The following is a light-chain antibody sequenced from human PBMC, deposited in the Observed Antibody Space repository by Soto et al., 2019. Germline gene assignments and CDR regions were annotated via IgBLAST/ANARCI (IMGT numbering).Light chain of an antibody. Sequence: QSALTQPPSASGSPGQSVTISCTGTSSDVGGYNYVSWYQQHPGKDPKLMFYEVSKRPSGVPDRFYGYKSGNTASLTVSGLQAEDEDDYYCSSYAGSNNFVVFGGVTKLTVL. J-gene: IGLJ2*01. V-gene: IGLV2-8*01. CDR2: EVS. CDR1: SSDVGGYNY. CDR3: SSYAGSNNFVV.